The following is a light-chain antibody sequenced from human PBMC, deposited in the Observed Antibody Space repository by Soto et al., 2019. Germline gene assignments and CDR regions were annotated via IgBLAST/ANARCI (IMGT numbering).Light chain of an antibody. V-gene: IGKV3-15*01. CDR2: GAS. J-gene: IGKJ5*01. Sequence: IEMTQSPATLSVSPGERASLSCSASQSVSSNLVWYQQKPGQAPRLLIYGASTRVTGIPARFSGSGSGTEFTLTISSLQSADFAVYYCQQYTNWPLIFGQGTRLEIK. CDR3: QQYTNWPLI. CDR1: QSVSSN.